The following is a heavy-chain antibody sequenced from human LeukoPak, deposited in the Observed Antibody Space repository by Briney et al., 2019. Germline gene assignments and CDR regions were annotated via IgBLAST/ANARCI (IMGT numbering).Heavy chain of an antibody. CDR2: ISTSGST. CDR1: GGSIDSGGYY. CDR3: ARNIYYFDY. J-gene: IGHJ4*02. V-gene: IGHV4-61*02. D-gene: IGHD1/OR15-1a*01. Sequence: SETLSLTCSVSGGSIDSGGYYWNWIRQPAGKGLEYIGRISTSGSTNYNPSLKSRVTISVDKSKNQFSLKLSSVTAADTAVYYCARNIYYFDYWGQGTLVTVSS.